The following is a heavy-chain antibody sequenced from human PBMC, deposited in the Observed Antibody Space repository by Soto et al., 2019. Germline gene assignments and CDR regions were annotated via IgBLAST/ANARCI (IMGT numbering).Heavy chain of an antibody. CDR1: GFTFSNAW. D-gene: IGHD5-12*01. J-gene: IGHJ4*02. CDR3: LGTYSGSSMRFDY. CDR2: VKSKTDGGTI. V-gene: IGHV3-15*01. Sequence: EVQLVESGGGLVKPGGSLRLSCGASGFTFSNAWMTWVRQAPGKGLEWVGRVKSKTDGGTIDYAAPVKDRFTISRDDSKTTLYLQMNSLKTEDTAVYYCLGTYSGSSMRFDYWGQGTLVTVSS.